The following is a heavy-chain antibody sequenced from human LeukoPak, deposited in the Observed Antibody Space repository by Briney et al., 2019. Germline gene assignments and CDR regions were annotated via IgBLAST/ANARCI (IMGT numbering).Heavy chain of an antibody. Sequence: GESLKISCTGSGYSFTSYWIGWVRQMPGKGLEWMGIIYPGDSDTRYSPSFQDQVTFSADKSISTAYLQWSSLKASDTATYYCARHLGTAMVSPLGYWGQGTLVTVSS. D-gene: IGHD5-18*01. V-gene: IGHV5-51*01. CDR3: ARHLGTAMVSPLGY. J-gene: IGHJ4*02. CDR1: GYSFTSYW. CDR2: IYPGDSDT.